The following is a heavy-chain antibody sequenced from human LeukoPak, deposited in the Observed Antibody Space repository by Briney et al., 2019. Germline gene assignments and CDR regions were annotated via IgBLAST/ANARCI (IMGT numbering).Heavy chain of an antibody. CDR1: GLIFSNAW. CDR2: IKSKTDGGTT. D-gene: IGHD5-24*01. V-gene: IGHV3-15*01. Sequence: GGSLKLSCAATGLIFSNAWMTRVRQAPGKGLEWVGRIKSKTDGGTTDYAAPVKGRFTISRDDSKNTLYLQMNSLKTEDTAVYYCTTMATPGAWGQGTLVTVSS. CDR3: TTMATPGA. J-gene: IGHJ4*02.